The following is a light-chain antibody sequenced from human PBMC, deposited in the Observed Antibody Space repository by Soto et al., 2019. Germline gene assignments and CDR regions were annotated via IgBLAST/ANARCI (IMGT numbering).Light chain of an antibody. CDR2: GAA. Sequence: EIVMTQSPATLSVSPGERAALSCRASQSVGSNVAWYQQKPGQAPRLLLYGAATRATGIPARFRGSGSGTEFTLTISSLQSEDFAVYYCQQYNNWPPTCTFGQGTKLEIK. V-gene: IGKV3-15*01. CDR1: QSVGSN. J-gene: IGKJ2*02. CDR3: QQYNNWPPTCT.